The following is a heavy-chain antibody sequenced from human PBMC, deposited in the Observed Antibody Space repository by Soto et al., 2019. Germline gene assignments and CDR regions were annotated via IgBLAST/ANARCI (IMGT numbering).Heavy chain of an antibody. D-gene: IGHD2-21*01. V-gene: IGHV1-69*02. CDR1: GGTFSSYT. CDR3: ARFGGDEGY. J-gene: IGHJ4*02. CDR2: IIPILGIA. Sequence: ASVKVSCKASGGTFSSYTISWVRQAPGQGVEWMGRIIPILGIANYAQKFLGRVTITADKSTSTAYMELSSLRSEDTAVYYCARFGGDEGYWGQGTLVTVSS.